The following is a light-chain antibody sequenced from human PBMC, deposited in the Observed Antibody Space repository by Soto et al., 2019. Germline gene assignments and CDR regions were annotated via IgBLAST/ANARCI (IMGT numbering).Light chain of an antibody. J-gene: IGLJ2*01. V-gene: IGLV3-21*02. CDR2: DDT. Sequence: SYELTQPPSVSVAPGQTARITCGGNNIGSKHVHWYQQKSGQAPVLVMSDDTDRPSGIPERLSGCNFGSTATLTISRVEAGDEADYYCQVWDSSRNQGVFGGGTK. CDR3: QVWDSSRNQGV. CDR1: NIGSKH.